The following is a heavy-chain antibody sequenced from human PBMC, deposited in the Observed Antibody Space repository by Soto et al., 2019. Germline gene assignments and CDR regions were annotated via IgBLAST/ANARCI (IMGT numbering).Heavy chain of an antibody. V-gene: IGHV3-30*03. CDR3: AGSSSGYVRDAFDI. D-gene: IGHD5-12*01. Sequence: GGSLRLSCAASGFTFSSYGMHWVRQAPGKGLEWVAVISYDGSNKYYADSVKGRFTISRDNSKNTLYLQMNSLRAEDTAVYYCAGSSSGYVRDAFDIWGQGTMVTVSS. CDR2: ISYDGSNK. CDR1: GFTFSSYG. J-gene: IGHJ3*02.